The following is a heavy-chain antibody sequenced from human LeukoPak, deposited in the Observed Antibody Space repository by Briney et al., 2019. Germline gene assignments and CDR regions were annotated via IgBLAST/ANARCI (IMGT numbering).Heavy chain of an antibody. Sequence: PGGSLRLSCAASGFSFSTFGMPWARRAPGKGLEWVAVIWNDGSKKFYAESVKGRFTISRDNSQNTLYLQMNRLRAEDTAVYYCGRDSLGGDYWGQGTLVTVSS. J-gene: IGHJ4*02. D-gene: IGHD3-16*01. CDR2: IWNDGSKK. CDR1: GFSFSTFG. V-gene: IGHV3-33*08. CDR3: GRDSLGGDY.